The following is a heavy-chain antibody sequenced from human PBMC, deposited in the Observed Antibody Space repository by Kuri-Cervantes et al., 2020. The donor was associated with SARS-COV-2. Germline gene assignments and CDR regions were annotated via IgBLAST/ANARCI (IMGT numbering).Heavy chain of an antibody. V-gene: IGHV3-21*01. Sequence: GGSLRLSCAASGFTFSSYSMNWVRQAPGKGLEWVSSISSSSSYIYYADSVKGRFTISRDNAKNSLYLQMYSLRAEDTAVYYCARDPPSPYCSGGSCRTDVWGQGTTVTVSS. CDR1: GFTFSSYS. D-gene: IGHD2-15*01. CDR2: ISSSSSYI. CDR3: ARDPPSPYCSGGSCRTDV. J-gene: IGHJ6*02.